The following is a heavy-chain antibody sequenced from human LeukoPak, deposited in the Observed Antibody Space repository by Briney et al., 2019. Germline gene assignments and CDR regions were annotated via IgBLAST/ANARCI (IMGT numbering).Heavy chain of an antibody. CDR1: GGSISSFY. CDR2: IYHGGNT. J-gene: IGHJ4*02. V-gene: IGHV4-59*01. D-gene: IGHD2-2*02. Sequence: SETLSLTCTVSGGSISSFYWSWIRQPPGKGLESIGYIYHGGNTDYNPSLKSRVTISVDTSKNQFSLKLSSVTAADTAVYYCARDLGSSCSSTSCYNYWGQGTLVTVSS. CDR3: ARDLGSSCSSTSCYNY.